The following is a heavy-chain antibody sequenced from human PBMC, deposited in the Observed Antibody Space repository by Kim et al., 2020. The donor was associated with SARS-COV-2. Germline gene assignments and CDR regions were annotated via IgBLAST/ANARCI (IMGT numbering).Heavy chain of an antibody. CDR3: ATYIVATESHTFPY. CDR2: FDPEDGET. V-gene: IGHV1-24*01. D-gene: IGHD5-12*01. J-gene: IGHJ4*02. Sequence: ASVKVSCKVSGYTLTELSMHWVRQAPGKGLEWMGGFDPEDGETIYAQKFQGRVTMTEDTSTDTAYMELSSLRSEDTAVYYCATYIVATESHTFPYWGQGTLVTVSS. CDR1: GYTLTELS.